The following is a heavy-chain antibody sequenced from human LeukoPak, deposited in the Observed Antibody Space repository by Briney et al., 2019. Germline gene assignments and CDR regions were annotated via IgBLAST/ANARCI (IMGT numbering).Heavy chain of an antibody. J-gene: IGHJ4*02. CDR3: ARDGSTIFGVVPSDY. CDR1: RFTFSSYW. Sequence: PGGSLRLSCAASRFTFSSYWMHWVRQAPGKGLVWVSRINSDGSSTSYADSVKGRFTISRDNAKNTLYLQMNSLRAEDTAVYYCARDGSTIFGVVPSDYWGQGTLVTVSS. D-gene: IGHD3-3*01. V-gene: IGHV3-74*01. CDR2: INSDGSST.